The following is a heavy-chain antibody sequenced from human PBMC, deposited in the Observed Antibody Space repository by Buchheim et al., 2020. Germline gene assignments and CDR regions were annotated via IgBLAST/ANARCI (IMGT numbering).Heavy chain of an antibody. D-gene: IGHD2-15*01. J-gene: IGHJ6*02. CDR1: GYTFTSYY. CDR2: INPSGGST. Sequence: QVQLVQSGAEVKKPGASVKVSCKASGYTFTSYYMHWVRQAPGQGLEWMGIINPSGGSTSYAQKFQGRVTVTRDTSTSTVYMELSSLRSEDTAVYYCARMGYCSGGSCLHWGAYYYYGMDVWGQGTT. V-gene: IGHV1-46*03. CDR3: ARMGYCSGGSCLHWGAYYYYGMDV.